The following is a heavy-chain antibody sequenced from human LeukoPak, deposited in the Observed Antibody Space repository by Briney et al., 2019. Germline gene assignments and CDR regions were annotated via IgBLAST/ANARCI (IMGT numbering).Heavy chain of an antibody. D-gene: IGHD3-10*01. V-gene: IGHV4-4*07. CDR2: IYTSGST. Sequence: SETLSLTCTVSGGSISSYYWSWIRQPAGKGLEWIGRIYTSGSTNYNPSLKSRVTMSVDTSKNQFSLKLSSVTAADTAVYYCARDWAIGYYGSGSYYRPDAFDIWGQGTMDTVSS. J-gene: IGHJ3*02. CDR3: ARDWAIGYYGSGSYYRPDAFDI. CDR1: GGSISSYY.